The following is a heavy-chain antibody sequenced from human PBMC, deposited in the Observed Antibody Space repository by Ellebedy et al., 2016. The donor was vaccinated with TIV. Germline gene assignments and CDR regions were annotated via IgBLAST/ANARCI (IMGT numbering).Heavy chain of an antibody. V-gene: IGHV3-21*01. CDR1: GFTFSSYA. D-gene: IGHD6-13*01. Sequence: GESLKISXAASGFTFSSYAMSWVRQAPGKGLEWVSSISSSSYIYYADSVKGRFTISRDNAKNSLYLQMNSLRAEDTAVYYCARDSPGDNSSSWYLYYYYYGMDVWGQGTTVTVSS. CDR3: ARDSPGDNSSSWYLYYYYYGMDV. CDR2: ISSSSYI. J-gene: IGHJ6*02.